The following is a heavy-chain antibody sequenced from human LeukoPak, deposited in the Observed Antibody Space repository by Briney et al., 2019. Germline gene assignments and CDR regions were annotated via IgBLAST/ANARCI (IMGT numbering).Heavy chain of an antibody. V-gene: IGHV4-4*02. CDR3: AKQKGGEALPFYYYYMDV. D-gene: IGHD6-25*01. J-gene: IGHJ6*03. Sequence: SETLSLTCAVSGGSISSSNWWSWVRQPPGKGLEWIGEIYHSGSTNYNPSLKSRVTISVDTSKNQFSLKLSSVTAADTAVYYCAKQKGGEALPFYYYYMDVWGKGTTVTISS. CDR1: GGSISSSNW. CDR2: IYHSGST.